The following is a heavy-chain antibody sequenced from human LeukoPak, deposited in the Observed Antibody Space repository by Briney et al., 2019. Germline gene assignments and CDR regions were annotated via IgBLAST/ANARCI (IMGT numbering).Heavy chain of an antibody. CDR1: GGTFSSYA. Sequence: ASVKVPCKASGGTFSSYAISWVRQAPGQGLEWMGGIIPIFGTANYAQKFQGRVTITADESTSTAYMELSSLRSEDTAVYYCARDGRVYYFDYWGQGTLVTVPS. J-gene: IGHJ4*02. CDR2: IIPIFGTA. D-gene: IGHD3-16*01. CDR3: ARDGRVYYFDY. V-gene: IGHV1-69*13.